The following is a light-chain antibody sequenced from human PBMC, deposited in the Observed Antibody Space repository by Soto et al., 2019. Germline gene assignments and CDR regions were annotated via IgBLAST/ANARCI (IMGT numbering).Light chain of an antibody. Sequence: QSALTQPASVSGSPGQSITISCTGTSSGVGGYNYVSWYQQHPGKAPKLMIYEVSNRPSGVSNRFSGSKSGNTASLTISGHQAEDEADYYCTSYTGYTLAFGGGTKLTVL. CDR1: SSGVGGYNY. V-gene: IGLV2-14*01. J-gene: IGLJ2*01. CDR2: EVS. CDR3: TSYTGYTLA.